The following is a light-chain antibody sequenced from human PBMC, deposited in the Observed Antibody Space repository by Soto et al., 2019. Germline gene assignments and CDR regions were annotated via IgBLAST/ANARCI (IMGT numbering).Light chain of an antibody. V-gene: IGLV1-40*01. CDR1: SSNIGAGYD. Sequence: QSVLTQPPSVSGAPGQRVTISCTGSSSNIGAGYDVHWYQQLPGTAPKLLIYGNSNRPSGVPDRFSGSKSGTSASLAITGLQAEDEADYYCQSYDSSLSGVEADVVFGGGTQLTVL. CDR2: GNS. J-gene: IGLJ2*01. CDR3: QSYDSSLSGVEADVV.